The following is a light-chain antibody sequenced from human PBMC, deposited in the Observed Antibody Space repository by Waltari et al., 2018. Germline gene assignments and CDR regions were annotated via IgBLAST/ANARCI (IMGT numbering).Light chain of an antibody. Sequence: QSALTQPASVSGSPGQSLTISCTGTSSVVGNYNRVSWYQQHPGKAPKLMIYAVSKRPSGVSDRFSGSKSGDMASLTISGLQPEDEAEYFCSSYAGSSKGVFGGGTKVTVL. CDR1: SSVVGNYNR. CDR3: SSYAGSSKGV. CDR2: AVS. J-gene: IGLJ2*01. V-gene: IGLV2-23*02.